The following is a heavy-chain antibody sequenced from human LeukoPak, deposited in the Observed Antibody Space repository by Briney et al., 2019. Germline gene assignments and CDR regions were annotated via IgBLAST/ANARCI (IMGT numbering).Heavy chain of an antibody. CDR3: ARARYYYDSSGYSYYFDY. D-gene: IGHD3-22*01. CDR1: GFTFSSYS. CDR2: ISSSSSYI. Sequence: GGSLRLSCAASGFTFSSYSMNWVRQAPGKVLEWVSSISSSSSYIYYADSVKGRFTISRDNAKNSLYLQMNSLRAEDTAVYYCARARYYYDSSGYSYYFDYWGQGTLVTVSS. V-gene: IGHV3-21*01. J-gene: IGHJ4*02.